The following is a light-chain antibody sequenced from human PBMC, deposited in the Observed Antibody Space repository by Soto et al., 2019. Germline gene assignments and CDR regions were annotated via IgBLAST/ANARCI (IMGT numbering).Light chain of an antibody. CDR3: QHYNELPLT. J-gene: IGKJ4*01. V-gene: IGKV3D-15*01. CDR2: GAS. CDR1: QSVSNN. Sequence: EIVMTQSPATLSVSPGERATLSCRASQSVSNNLAWYQQKPGQAPRLLIHGASTRATGIPARFSGSGSGTEFTLTISSLLSEDFAVYYCQHYNELPLTFGGGTKVEIK.